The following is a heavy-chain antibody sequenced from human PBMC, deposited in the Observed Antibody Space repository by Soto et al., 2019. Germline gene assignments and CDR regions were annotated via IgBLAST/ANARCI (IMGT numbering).Heavy chain of an antibody. CDR2: IYNNGKT. CDR1: GGSVSSPKYF. V-gene: IGHV4-61*01. CDR3: ARPVMQVGNLPAFDH. D-gene: IGHD7-27*01. J-gene: IGHJ4*02. Sequence: QMQLQESGPGLVKPSETLSLACTVSGGSVSSPKYFWSWIRQPPGKGLEWVAYIYNNGKTNYNPSLKSRATISVDTAKNQCSLKLTSVTGADSAVYFCARPVMQVGNLPAFDHWGQGVLVTVSS.